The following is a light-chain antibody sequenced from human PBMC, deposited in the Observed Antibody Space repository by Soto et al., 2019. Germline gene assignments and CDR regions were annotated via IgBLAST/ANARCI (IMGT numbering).Light chain of an antibody. J-gene: IGKJ5*01. CDR2: KAS. Sequence: DIQMTQSPSTLSASVGDRVTITCRASQSISRLLAWYQQKPGRAPTLLIYKASTLESGVPSRFSGSGSGTEFSLNISSLQPDDFATYYCQQYNSYPLTFGQGTRLEIK. V-gene: IGKV1-5*03. CDR3: QQYNSYPLT. CDR1: QSISRL.